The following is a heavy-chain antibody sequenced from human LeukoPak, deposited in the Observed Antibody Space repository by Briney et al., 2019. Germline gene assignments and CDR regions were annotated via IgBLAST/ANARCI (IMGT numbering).Heavy chain of an antibody. D-gene: IGHD6-19*01. V-gene: IGHV3-30*03. J-gene: IGHJ6*02. CDR3: ARVDPGYSSGWFLGHGMDV. CDR2: ISYDGSNK. Sequence: GGSLRLSCAASGFTFSSYGMHWVRQAPGKGLEGVAVISYDGSNKYYADSVRGRFTISRDNSKNTLYLQMNSLRAEDTAVYYCARVDPGYSSGWFLGHGMDVWGQGTTVTVSS. CDR1: GFTFSSYG.